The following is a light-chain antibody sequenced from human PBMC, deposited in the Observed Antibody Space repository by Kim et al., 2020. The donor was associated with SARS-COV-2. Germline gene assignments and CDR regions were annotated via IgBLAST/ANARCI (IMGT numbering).Light chain of an antibody. V-gene: IGKV3-11*01. J-gene: IGKJ5*01. CDR3: QQRGNWPT. CDR2: DAS. Sequence: SLSRTERATLSCRAIQSVKTYLAWYQHKPGQSPRRLIHDASNRATGVPPRFSGGGSGTDFTLTISSLEPEDFAVYYCQQRGNWPTFGQGTRLEIK. CDR1: QSVKTY.